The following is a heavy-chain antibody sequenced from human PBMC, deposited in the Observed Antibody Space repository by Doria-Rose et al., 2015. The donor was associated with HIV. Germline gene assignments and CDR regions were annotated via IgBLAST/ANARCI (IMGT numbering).Heavy chain of an antibody. CDR2: FDPEDGET. CDR3: ATGLLVRGVIVTFGFDF. CDR1: GYTLTELS. D-gene: IGHD3-10*01. Sequence: QLVQSGAEVKKPGASVKVSCKVSGYTLTELSMHWVRQVPGKGLEWMGGFDPEDGETIYAQKFQGRVRMTEDTSTDTAYMELSSLTSEDTAVYYCATGLLVRGVIVTFGFDFWGQGTLVTGSS. J-gene: IGHJ4*02. V-gene: IGHV1-24*01.